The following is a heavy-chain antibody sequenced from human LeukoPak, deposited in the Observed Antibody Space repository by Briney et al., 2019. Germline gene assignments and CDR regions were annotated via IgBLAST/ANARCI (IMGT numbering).Heavy chain of an antibody. CDR1: GGSISSYY. V-gene: IGHV4-59*01. CDR2: IYYSAST. CDR3: ARDTLLDAFDI. J-gene: IGHJ3*02. Sequence: SETLSLTCTVSGGSISSYYWSWIRQPPGKGLEWIGYIYYSASTNYNPSLKGRVTISVDTSKNQFSLKLSSVTAADTAVYYCARDTLLDAFDIWGQGTMVTVSS.